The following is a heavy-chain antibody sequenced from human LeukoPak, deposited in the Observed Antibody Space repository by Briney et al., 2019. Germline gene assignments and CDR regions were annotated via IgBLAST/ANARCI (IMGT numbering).Heavy chain of an antibody. J-gene: IGHJ6*03. CDR2: INPHSGGT. CDR1: GYTFTGYY. V-gene: IGHV1-2*02. D-gene: IGHD5-24*01. Sequence: ASVKVSCKASGYTFTGYYMHWVRQAPGQGLEWMGWINPHSGGTNYAQKFQGGVTMTRDTSITTAYMELSSLRSDDTAVYYCARGRGRWLQLKDYYYYYMDVWGKGTTVTVSS. CDR3: ARGRGRWLQLKDYYYYYMDV.